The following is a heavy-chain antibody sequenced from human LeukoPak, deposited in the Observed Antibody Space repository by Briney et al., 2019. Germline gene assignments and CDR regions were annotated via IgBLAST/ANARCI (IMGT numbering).Heavy chain of an antibody. CDR1: GCTFIDFY. V-gene: IGHV1-2*02. CDR2: ISPKSGGT. D-gene: IGHD2-15*01. J-gene: IGHJ3*02. CDR3: ARGRVRCSGGNCYSYAFDI. Sequence: ASVTVSCKASGCTFIDFYMHWVRQAPGQGLEWMGWISPKSGGTNYAQKFKGRLTVTRDTSISTAYMELSWLTSDDTALYYCARGRVRCSGGNCYSYAFDIWGQGTMVTVSS.